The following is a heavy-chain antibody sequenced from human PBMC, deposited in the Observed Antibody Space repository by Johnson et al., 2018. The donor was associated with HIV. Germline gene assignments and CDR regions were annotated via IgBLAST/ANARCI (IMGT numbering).Heavy chain of an antibody. CDR3: AKVSGGVTRDFDI. Sequence: VQLVESGGGLVQPGGSLRLSCAASGFTFSSYWMHWVRQAPGKGLVWVSRINSDGSSTSYADSVKGRFTISRDNAKNTLYLQMNSLRAEDTAVYYCAKVSGGVTRDFDIWGQGTMVTVSS. CDR1: GFTFSSYW. D-gene: IGHD1-26*01. V-gene: IGHV3-74*02. CDR2: INSDGSST. J-gene: IGHJ3*02.